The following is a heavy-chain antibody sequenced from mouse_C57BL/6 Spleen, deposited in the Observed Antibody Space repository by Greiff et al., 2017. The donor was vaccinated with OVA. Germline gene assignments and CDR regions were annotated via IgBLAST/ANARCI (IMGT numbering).Heavy chain of an antibody. CDR3: AKRDDYGSSDPRAIDY. CDR2: IWGGGST. J-gene: IGHJ4*01. CDR1: GFSLTSYG. D-gene: IGHD1-1*01. V-gene: IGHV2-9*01. Sequence: QVQLKESGPGLVAPSQSPSITCTVSGFSLTSYGVDWVRQPPGKGLEWLGVIWGGGSTNYNSAIMSRLSISKDNSKSQVFLKMNSLHTDDTATSFYAKRDDYGSSDPRAIDYWGQGTSVTVSS.